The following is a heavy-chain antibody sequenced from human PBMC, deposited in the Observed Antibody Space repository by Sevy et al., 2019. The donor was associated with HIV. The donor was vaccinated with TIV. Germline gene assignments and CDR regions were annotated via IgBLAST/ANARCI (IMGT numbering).Heavy chain of an antibody. CDR2: INPNSGGT. J-gene: IGHJ3*02. CDR3: AREGGSYPRGDAFDI. D-gene: IGHD1-26*01. CDR1: GYTFTGYY. V-gene: IGHV1-2*02. Sequence: ASVKVSCKASGYTFTGYYMHWVRQAPGQGLEWMGWINPNSGGTNYAQKFQGRVTMTRDTSISTAYMELSRLRSDDTAVYHCAREGGSYPRGDAFDIWGQGTMVTVSS.